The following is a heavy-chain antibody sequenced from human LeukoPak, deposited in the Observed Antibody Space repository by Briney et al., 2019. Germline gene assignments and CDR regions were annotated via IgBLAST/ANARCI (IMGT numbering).Heavy chain of an antibody. J-gene: IGHJ4*02. D-gene: IGHD5-24*01. V-gene: IGHV4-39*07. CDR3: ARDGARWLQPRVPFDY. CDR2: IYYSGST. Sequence: SETLSLTCTVSGGSISSSSYYWGWIRQPPGKGLEWIGSIYYSGSTYYNPSLKSRVTISVDTSKNQFSLKLSSVTAADTAVYYCARDGARWLQPRVPFDYWGQGTLVTVSS. CDR1: GGSISSSSYY.